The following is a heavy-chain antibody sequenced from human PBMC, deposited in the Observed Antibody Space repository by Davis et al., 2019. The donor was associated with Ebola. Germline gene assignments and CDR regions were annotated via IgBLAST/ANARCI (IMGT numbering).Heavy chain of an antibody. D-gene: IGHD3-10*01. CDR1: GFTFSSYW. V-gene: IGHV3-7*01. J-gene: IGHJ3*02. Sequence: PGGSLRLSCAASGFTFSSYWMSWVRQAPGKGLEWVANIKQDGSEKYYADSVKGRFTISRDNSKNTLYLQMNSLRAEDTAVYYCAKDLVWFGELFLSGGADIWGQGTMVTVSS. CDR3: AKDLVWFGELFLSGGADI. CDR2: IKQDGSEK.